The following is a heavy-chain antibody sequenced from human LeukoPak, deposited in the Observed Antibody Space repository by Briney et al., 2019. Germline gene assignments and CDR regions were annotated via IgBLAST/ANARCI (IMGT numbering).Heavy chain of an antibody. Sequence: SQTLSLTCTVSGGSISSGSYYWSWIRQPAGKGLEWIGRIYTSGSTNYNPSLKSRVTISVDTSKNQFSLKLSPVTAADTAVYYCARDEGITGTTNYMDVWGKGTTVTVSS. D-gene: IGHD1-7*01. V-gene: IGHV4-61*02. CDR1: GGSISSGSYY. J-gene: IGHJ6*03. CDR2: IYTSGST. CDR3: ARDEGITGTTNYMDV.